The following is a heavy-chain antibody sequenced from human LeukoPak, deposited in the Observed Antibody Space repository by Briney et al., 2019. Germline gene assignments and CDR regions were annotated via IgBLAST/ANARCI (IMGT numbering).Heavy chain of an antibody. D-gene: IGHD1-26*01. CDR1: GFTFSSYW. J-gene: IGHJ4*02. CDR3: ARNPAGIGDY. Sequence: GGSLRLSCAASGFTFSSYWMHWVRQAPGKGLVWVSRINSDGSTTTYADSVKGRFTVSRDNAKNSLYLQMNSLRDVDTAVYYCARNPAGIGDYLGQGTLVTVSS. V-gene: IGHV3-74*01. CDR2: INSDGSTT.